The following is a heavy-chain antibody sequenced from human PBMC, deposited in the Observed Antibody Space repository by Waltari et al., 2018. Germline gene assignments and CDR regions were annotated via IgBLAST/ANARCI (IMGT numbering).Heavy chain of an antibody. CDR3: ATEPRRAVAGTLTY. V-gene: IGHV1-24*01. Sequence: QVQLVQSGAEVKKPGASVKVSCKVSGYTLTELSMHWVRQAPGKGLEWMGGCEAEEGETIYEQKFQGRVTSTEDTTTDTAYMELSSLRSEDTAVYYCATEPRRAVAGTLTYWGQGTRVTVSS. CDR1: GYTLTELS. D-gene: IGHD6-19*01. CDR2: CEAEEGET. J-gene: IGHJ4*02.